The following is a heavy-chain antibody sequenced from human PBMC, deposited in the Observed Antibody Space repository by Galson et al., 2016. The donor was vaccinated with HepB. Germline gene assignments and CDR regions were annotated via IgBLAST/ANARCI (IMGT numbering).Heavy chain of an antibody. CDR2: INPGSGDT. J-gene: IGHJ4*02. V-gene: IGHV1-2*04. D-gene: IGHD5-12*01. CDR1: GYNFNNHY. Sequence: SVKVSCKASGYNFNNHYIHWVRRAPGQGLEWMGWINPGSGDTKFEQKFQGWVTLTRDTSSTTVYMEMNSLRAEDTAVYYCARDLSGYGIGADFDYWGQGTLVTVSA. CDR3: ARDLSGYGIGADFDY.